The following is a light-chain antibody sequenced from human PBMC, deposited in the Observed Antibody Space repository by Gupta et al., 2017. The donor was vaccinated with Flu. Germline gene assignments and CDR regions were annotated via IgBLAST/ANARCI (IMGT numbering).Light chain of an antibody. CDR3: AAWDESMNGYV. J-gene: IGLJ1*01. CDR1: SSNIGSNT. V-gene: IGLV1-44*01. CDR2: SNN. Sequence: QSVLPQPPSSSGTPGQRVTISCSGSSSNIGSNTLNWYQQLPATAPNLLIYSNNRRPSGVLARFSGSKYCTYAASAISGLHSADEAADYCAAWDESMNGYVFGTGTKVTVL.